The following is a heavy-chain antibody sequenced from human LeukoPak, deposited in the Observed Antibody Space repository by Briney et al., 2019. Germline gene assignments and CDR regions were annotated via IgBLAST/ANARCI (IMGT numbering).Heavy chain of an antibody. CDR3: ARVPPVAGTRRKWWVFDY. V-gene: IGHV1-46*01. Sequence: GASVKVSCKASGYTFTSYYMHWVRQAPGQGLEWMGIINPSGGSTSYAQKFQGRVTMTRDTSTSTVYMELSSLRSEDTAVYYCARVPPVAGTRRKWWVFDYWGQGTLVTVSS. D-gene: IGHD6-19*01. CDR2: INPSGGST. CDR1: GYTFTSYY. J-gene: IGHJ4*02.